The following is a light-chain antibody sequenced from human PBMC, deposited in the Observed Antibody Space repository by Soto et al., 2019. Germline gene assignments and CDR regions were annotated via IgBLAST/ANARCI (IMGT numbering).Light chain of an antibody. V-gene: IGLV1-44*01. Sequence: QSVLTQPPSVSGTLGQRVTISCSGSSSNIGRHGVNWYQQLPGTAPKLLIYHDNQRPSGVPDRFSGSRSGTSASLAISGLQPEDETDYYCAAWDSSLSGRGMFGGGTKVTVL. J-gene: IGLJ3*02. CDR3: AAWDSSLSGRGM. CDR1: SSNIGRHG. CDR2: HDN.